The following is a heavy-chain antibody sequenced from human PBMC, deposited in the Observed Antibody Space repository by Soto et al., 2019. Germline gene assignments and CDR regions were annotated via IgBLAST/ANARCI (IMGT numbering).Heavy chain of an antibody. V-gene: IGHV4-39*01. D-gene: IGHD2-15*01. J-gene: IGHJ4*02. CDR2: IYYSGST. Sequence: QLQLQESGPGLVKPSETLSLTCTVSGGSISSSSYYWGWIRQPPGKGLEWIGSIYYSGSTYYNPSLKRRVTISVDTSKNQFSLKLCSVTAADTAVYYCARISPYCSGGSCYFRWGRGTLVTVSS. CDR1: GGSISSSSYY. CDR3: ARISPYCSGGSCYFR.